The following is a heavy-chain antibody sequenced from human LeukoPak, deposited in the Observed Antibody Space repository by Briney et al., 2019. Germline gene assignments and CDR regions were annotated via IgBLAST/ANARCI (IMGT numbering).Heavy chain of an antibody. Sequence: GVSLSRSCAASGFTFSSYGMHWLRQAPGNGLEWVSYISSSGSTIYYADYVRGPFTIYRDNAKNSLYLQMNSLRAEDTAVYYCARDHCGSSPFVYWGQGTLVTVSS. CDR2: ISSSGSTI. CDR3: ARDHCGSSPFVY. J-gene: IGHJ4*02. D-gene: IGHD2-15*01. CDR1: GFTFSSYG. V-gene: IGHV3-48*03.